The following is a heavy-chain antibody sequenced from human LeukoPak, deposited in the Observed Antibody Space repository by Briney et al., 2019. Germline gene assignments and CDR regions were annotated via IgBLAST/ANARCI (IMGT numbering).Heavy chain of an antibody. V-gene: IGHV3-21*01. J-gene: IGHJ3*02. Sequence: GGSLRLSCAASGFTFSSYSMNWVRQAPGKGLEWVSSISSSSSYIYYADSVKGRFTISRDNSKNTLYLQMNSLRAEDTAVYYCARDRLGTLDAFDIWGQGTMVIVSS. CDR2: ISSSSSYI. CDR1: GFTFSSYS. D-gene: IGHD6-25*01. CDR3: ARDRLGTLDAFDI.